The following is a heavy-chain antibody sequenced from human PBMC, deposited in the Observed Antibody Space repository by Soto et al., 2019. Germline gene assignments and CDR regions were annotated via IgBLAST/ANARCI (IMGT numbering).Heavy chain of an antibody. V-gene: IGHV1-18*01. CDR2: ISPYTGNT. CDR1: GYIFVNYG. CDR3: VMVDNYVTPTPQDV. D-gene: IGHD3-16*01. Sequence: QVQLVQSGDEVKKPGASVKVSCKASGYIFVNYGIAWVRQAPGQVLEWMGWISPYTGNTHSASKVQGRLTMTTDTSTSTAYMDLGSLTSDDTAVYYCVMVDNYVTPTPQDVLGQGTTVTVSS. J-gene: IGHJ6*02.